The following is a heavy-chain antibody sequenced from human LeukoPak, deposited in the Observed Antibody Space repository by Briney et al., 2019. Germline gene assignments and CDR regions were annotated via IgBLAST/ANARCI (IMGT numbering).Heavy chain of an antibody. CDR3: ARDMAKSGEPDY. CDR2: IWYDGSNK. V-gene: IGHV3-33*01. D-gene: IGHD3-10*01. Sequence: GRSLRLSCAASGFTFSSYGMPWVRQAPGKGLEWVAVIWYDGSNKYYADSVKGRFTISRDNSKNTLYLQMNSLRAEDTAVYYCARDMAKSGEPDYWGQGTLVTVSS. J-gene: IGHJ4*02. CDR1: GFTFSSYG.